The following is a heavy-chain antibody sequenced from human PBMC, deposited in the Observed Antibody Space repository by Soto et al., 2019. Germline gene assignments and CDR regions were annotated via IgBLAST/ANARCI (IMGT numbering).Heavy chain of an antibody. CDR1: GGSINSGNSY. J-gene: IGHJ4*02. Sequence: QVQLQESGPGLVKPSQTLSLTCTVSGGSINSGNSYWSWIRQPPGKGLEWIGFIYYRGSTYYNPTLQSRVAMSIDTSKNQFSLKLSSVTAADTAVYYCAREKIDSSGYYFDYWGQGTLATVSS. CDR3: AREKIDSSGYYFDY. CDR2: IYYRGST. D-gene: IGHD3-22*01. V-gene: IGHV4-30-4*01.